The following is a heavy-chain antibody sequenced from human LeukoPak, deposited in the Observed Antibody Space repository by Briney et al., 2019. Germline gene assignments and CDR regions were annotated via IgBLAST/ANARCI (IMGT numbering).Heavy chain of an antibody. CDR1: GGSISSSSYY. J-gene: IGHJ4*02. CDR3: ARDRGVGYGYDPYYFDY. CDR2: IYYSGST. D-gene: IGHD5-12*01. Sequence: SETLSLTCTVSGGSISSSSYYWGWIRQPPGKGLEWVGSIYYSGSTYYNPSLKSRVTISVDTSKNQFSLKLSSVTAADTAVYYCARDRGVGYGYDPYYFDYWGQGTLVTVSS. V-gene: IGHV4-39*07.